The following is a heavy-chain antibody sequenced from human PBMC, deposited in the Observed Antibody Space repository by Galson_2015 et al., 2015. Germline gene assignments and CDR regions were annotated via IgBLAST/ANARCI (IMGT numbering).Heavy chain of an antibody. D-gene: IGHD1-26*01. J-gene: IGHJ5*02. CDR3: ARVWVVPHESGSSNWFDP. CDR2: IYHSGST. CDR1: GGSISSSNW. V-gene: IGHV4-4*02. Sequence: TLSLTCAVSGGSISSSNWWSWVRQPPGKGLEWIGEIYHSGSTNYNPSLKSRVTISVDKSKNQFSLKLSSVTAADTAVYYCARVWVVPHESGSSNWFDPWGQEPRSPSPQ.